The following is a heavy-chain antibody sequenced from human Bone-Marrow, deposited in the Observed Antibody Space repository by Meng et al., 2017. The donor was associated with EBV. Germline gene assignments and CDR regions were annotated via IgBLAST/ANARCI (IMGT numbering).Heavy chain of an antibody. D-gene: IGHD3-10*01. V-gene: IGHV1-69*01. CDR1: GGIFRSDA. Sequence: VPLLRSWAEVKKPGSSVKVPCRNSGGIFRSDAVSGVRQAPGQGLGWMGGLIPMVGAPHYAQKFQGRVTIIADESTSTHSMQLNSLRSEDTAMYYCASESGRGFTPDYWGQGTLVTVSS. CDR3: ASESGRGFTPDY. CDR2: LIPMVGAP. J-gene: IGHJ4*02.